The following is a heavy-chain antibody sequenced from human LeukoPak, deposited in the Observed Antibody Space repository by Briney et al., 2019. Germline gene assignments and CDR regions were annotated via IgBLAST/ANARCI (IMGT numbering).Heavy chain of an antibody. CDR2: IYGGRGNT. V-gene: IGHV3-53*01. CDR3: ARDPPPAHS. D-gene: IGHD2-15*01. CDR1: GFSVSNNY. Sequence: GGSLRLSCAASGFSVSNNYMSWVRQAPGKGLEWVSAIYGGRGNTYYVDSVRGRFTISRDNSKNTLYLPMDRLTAADTAIYYCARDPPPAHSWGQGTLVTVSS. J-gene: IGHJ4*02.